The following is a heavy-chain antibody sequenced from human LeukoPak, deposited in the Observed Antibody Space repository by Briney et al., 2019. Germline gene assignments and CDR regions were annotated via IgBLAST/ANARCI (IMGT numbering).Heavy chain of an antibody. Sequence: HSETLSLACTVSGGSISSSSYYWGWIRQPPGKGLEWIGIIYYSGSTYYNPSLKSRLTISVDTSKNQFSLKLSSVTATDTAVYYCARRGYCSSTSCYEYWFVPWGQVTLVTVSS. CDR3: ARRGYCSSTSCYEYWFVP. CDR2: IYYSGST. CDR1: GGSISSSSYY. V-gene: IGHV4-39*01. J-gene: IGHJ5*02. D-gene: IGHD2-2*01.